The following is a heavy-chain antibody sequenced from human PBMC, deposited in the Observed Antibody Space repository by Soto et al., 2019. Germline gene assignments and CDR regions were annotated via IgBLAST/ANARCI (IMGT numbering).Heavy chain of an antibody. CDR2: ISAYNGNT. Sequence: ASVKVSCKASGYTFTSYGISWVRQASGQGLEWMGWISAYNGNTNYAQKLQGRVTMTTDTSTSTAYMELRSLRSDDTAVYYCARPQEDYDILNWFDPWGQGTLVTVSS. V-gene: IGHV1-18*01. D-gene: IGHD3-9*01. CDR1: GYTFTSYG. CDR3: ARPQEDYDILNWFDP. J-gene: IGHJ5*02.